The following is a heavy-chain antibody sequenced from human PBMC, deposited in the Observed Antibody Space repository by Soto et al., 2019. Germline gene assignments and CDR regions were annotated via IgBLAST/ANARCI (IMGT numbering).Heavy chain of an antibody. CDR2: INPSGGST. CDR3: ARDRGTTVVNGGYFDY. J-gene: IGHJ4*02. D-gene: IGHD4-17*01. CDR1: GYTFTSYY. Sequence: SGKVCCKASGYTFTSYYMHWVRQAPGQGLEWMGIINPSGGSTSYAQKFQGRVTMTRDTSTSTVYMELSSLRSEDTAVYYCARDRGTTVVNGGYFDYWGQGTLVTVSS. V-gene: IGHV1-46*01.